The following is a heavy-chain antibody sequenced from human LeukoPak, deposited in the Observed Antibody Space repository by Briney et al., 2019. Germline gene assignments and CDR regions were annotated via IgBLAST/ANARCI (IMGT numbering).Heavy chain of an antibody. D-gene: IGHD4-17*01. CDR3: ARDLDYGDYGVSEDYFDY. CDR1: GFTFSSYW. CDR2: IKQDGSEK. Sequence: GGSLILSCAASGFTFSSYWVSWVRQAPGKGLEWVANIKQDGSEKYYVDSVKGRFTISRDNAKNSLYLQMNSLRAEDTAVYYCARDLDYGDYGVSEDYFDYWGQGTLITVSS. J-gene: IGHJ4*02. V-gene: IGHV3-7*04.